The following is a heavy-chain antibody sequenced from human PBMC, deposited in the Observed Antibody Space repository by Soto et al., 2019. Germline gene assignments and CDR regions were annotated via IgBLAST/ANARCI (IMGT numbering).Heavy chain of an antibody. CDR3: TRDSRSWGAFGY. CDR1: GFTFNSSW. D-gene: IGHD3-16*01. J-gene: IGHJ4*02. V-gene: IGHV3-74*01. CDR2: INSDGSTT. Sequence: VQLVESGGGLVQPAGSLRLSCAASGFTFNSSWMHWVRQAPGKGLVWVSSINSDGSTTRYADSVKGRFTISRDNAQNTLFLQMNSLRAEDTAVYYCTRDSRSWGAFGYWGQGTLVTVSS.